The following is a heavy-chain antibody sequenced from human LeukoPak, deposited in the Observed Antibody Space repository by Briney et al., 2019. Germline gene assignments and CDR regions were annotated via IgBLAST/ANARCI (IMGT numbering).Heavy chain of an antibody. V-gene: IGHV4-59*01. CDR3: AREEIALGGFDY. J-gene: IGHJ4*02. CDR2: IHYSGST. Sequence: PSETLSLTCTVSSDSISSYYWNWIRQPPGKGLEWIGYIHYSGSTNYSPSLKSRVTISIDTSKNQFSLKLSSVTAADTAVYYCAREEIALGGFDYWGQGTLVTVSS. D-gene: IGHD3-16*01. CDR1: SDSISSYY.